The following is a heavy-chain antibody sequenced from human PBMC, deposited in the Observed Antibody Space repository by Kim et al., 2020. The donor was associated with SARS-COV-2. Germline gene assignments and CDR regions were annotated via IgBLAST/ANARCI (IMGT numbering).Heavy chain of an antibody. CDR2: IYPDDSDT. Sequence: GESLKISCKAFGYIFTNSWIGWVRQMPGKGLEWMGSIYPDDSDTRYNPSLEGQVTISADESINTAYLQFNTLKASDTATYYCVRLQAVAGRVHGMDVWGQGATVTVSS. V-gene: IGHV5-51*01. CDR1: GYIFTNSW. D-gene: IGHD6-19*01. CDR3: VRLQAVAGRVHGMDV. J-gene: IGHJ6*02.